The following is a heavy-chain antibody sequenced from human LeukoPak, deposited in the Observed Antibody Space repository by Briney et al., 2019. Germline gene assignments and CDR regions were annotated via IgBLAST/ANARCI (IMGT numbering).Heavy chain of an antibody. D-gene: IGHD6-19*01. V-gene: IGHV4-34*01. J-gene: IGHJ5*02. Sequence: SETLSLTCAVYGGSFSGYYWSWIRQPPGKGLEWIGEINHSGSTNYNPSLKSQVTISVDTSKNQFSLKLSSVTAADTAVYYCARVFGDPSGWLMNWFDPWGQGTLVTVSS. CDR2: INHSGST. CDR1: GGSFSGYY. CDR3: ARVFGDPSGWLMNWFDP.